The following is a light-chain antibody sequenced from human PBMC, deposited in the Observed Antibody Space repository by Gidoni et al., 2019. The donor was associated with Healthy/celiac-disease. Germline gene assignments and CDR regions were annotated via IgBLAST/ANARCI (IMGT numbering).Light chain of an antibody. CDR2: GAS. CDR1: QSVSSSY. J-gene: IGKJ2*01. V-gene: IGKV3-20*01. Sequence: IGLTQSPGTLSLSPGERATLSCRASQSVSSSYLAWYQQKPGQAPRLLIYGASSRATGIPDRFSGSGSGTDVTLTISRLEPEDFAVYYCQQYGSSPRYTFGQGTKLEIK. CDR3: QQYGSSPRYT.